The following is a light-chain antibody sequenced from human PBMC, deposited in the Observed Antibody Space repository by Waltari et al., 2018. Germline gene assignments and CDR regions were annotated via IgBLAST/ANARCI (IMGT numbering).Light chain of an antibody. CDR2: GAS. V-gene: IGKV3-20*01. CDR1: QSVSANY. J-gene: IGKJ5*01. CDR3: QQYGSSPPA. Sequence: IVLTPSPATLSLSPGERATLPCRASQSVSANYLAWYQQKPGQARRLLIYGASNRATGIPDRFRGSGSGTDFSLTISRVEPEDFAVYYCQQYGSSPPAFGQGTRLEIK.